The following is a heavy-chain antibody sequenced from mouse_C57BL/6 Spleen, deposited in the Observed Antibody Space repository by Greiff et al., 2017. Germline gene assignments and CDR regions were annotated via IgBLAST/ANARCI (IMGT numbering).Heavy chain of an antibody. CDR3: AIWFLFLYDSGLYFYV. CDR1: GYTFTDYN. Sequence: EVQLQQSGPELVKPGASVKMSCKASGYTFTDYNMHWVKQSHGKSLEWIGYINPNNGGTSYNQKFKGKATLTVHKSSSTAYMALRILTSEDSAVYYGAIWFLFLYDSGLYFYVWGTGTTVTAS. CDR2: INPNNGGT. D-gene: IGHD2-3*01. J-gene: IGHJ1*03. V-gene: IGHV1-22*01.